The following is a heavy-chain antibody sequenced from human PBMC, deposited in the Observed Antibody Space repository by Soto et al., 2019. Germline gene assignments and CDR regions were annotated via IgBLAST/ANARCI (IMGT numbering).Heavy chain of an antibody. Sequence: PSESLSLTCTVSGGSISSYYWSWIRQPPGKGLEWIGYIYYSGSTNYNPSLKSRVTISVDTSKNQFSLKLSSVTAADTAMYYCAREGGGRRIAVAGTPTYYYYYGMDVWGQGTTVTVSS. CDR3: AREGGGRRIAVAGTPTYYYYYGMDV. D-gene: IGHD6-19*01. CDR2: IYYSGST. V-gene: IGHV4-59*01. CDR1: GGSISSYY. J-gene: IGHJ6*02.